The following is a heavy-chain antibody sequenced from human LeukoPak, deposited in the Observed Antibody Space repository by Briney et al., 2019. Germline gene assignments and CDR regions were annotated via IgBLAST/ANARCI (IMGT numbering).Heavy chain of an antibody. J-gene: IGHJ4*02. CDR1: GFTFSSYA. V-gene: IGHV3-30*04. Sequence: PGGSLRLSCAASGFTFSSYAMHWVRQAPGKGLEWVAVISYDGSNKYYADSVKGRFTISRDNSKNTLYLQMNSLRAEDTAVYYCAKGRRFGSGWTYYFEYWGQGTLVTVSS. CDR2: ISYDGSNK. CDR3: AKGRRFGSGWTYYFEY. D-gene: IGHD6-19*01.